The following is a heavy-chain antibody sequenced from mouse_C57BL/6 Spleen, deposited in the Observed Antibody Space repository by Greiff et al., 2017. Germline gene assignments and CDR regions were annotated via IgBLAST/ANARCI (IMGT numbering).Heavy chain of an antibody. CDR2: IRSKSNNYAT. CDR3: VRHKTGTSDFGV. D-gene: IGHD4-1*01. Sequence: EVKLMESGGGLVQPKGSLKLSCAASGFSFNTYAMNWVRQAPGKGLEWVARIRSKSNNYATYYADSVKDRFTISRDDSESMLYLQMNNLKTEDTAMYYCVRHKTGTSDFGVWGTGTTVTVSS. CDR1: GFSFNTYA. V-gene: IGHV10-1*01. J-gene: IGHJ1*03.